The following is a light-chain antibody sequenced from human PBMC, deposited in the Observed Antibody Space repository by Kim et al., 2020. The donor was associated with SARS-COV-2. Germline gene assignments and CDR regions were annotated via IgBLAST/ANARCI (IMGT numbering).Light chain of an antibody. CDR1: SSDVGTYNY. J-gene: IGLJ2*01. CDR3: SSYAGSNKVV. V-gene: IGLV2-8*01. CDR2: EVT. Sequence: GQSVTISCTGTSSDVGTYNYRSWYQQHPGKAPKLMIYEVTKRPSGVPDRFSGSKSGNTASLTVSGLQADDEADYYCSSYAGSNKVVFGGGTQLTVL.